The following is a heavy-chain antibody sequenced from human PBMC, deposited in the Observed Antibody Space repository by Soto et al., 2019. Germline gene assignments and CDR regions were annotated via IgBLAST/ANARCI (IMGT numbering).Heavy chain of an antibody. D-gene: IGHD4-4*01. CDR3: ARAAVTDPAYYYSYYGMDV. Sequence: QVQLVQSGAEVKKPGASVKVSCKASGYTFTSYGISWVRQAPGQGLEWMGWISAYNGNTNYAQKLQGRVTMTTDTSTSTAYMELRSLRSDATAVYYGARAAVTDPAYYYSYYGMDVWGQGTTVTVSS. V-gene: IGHV1-18*01. J-gene: IGHJ6*02. CDR2: ISAYNGNT. CDR1: GYTFTSYG.